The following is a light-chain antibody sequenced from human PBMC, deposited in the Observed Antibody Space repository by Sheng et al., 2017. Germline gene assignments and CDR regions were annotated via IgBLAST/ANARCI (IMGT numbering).Light chain of an antibody. CDR3: QQYGTSPWT. Sequence: PGERATLSCRASQSVNNFLVWYQQKPGRAPRLLIYDASNRATGIPARFSGSGSGTDFTLTVSRVEPEDFAVYYCQQYGTSPWTFGPGTKVEIK. CDR1: QSVNNF. J-gene: IGKJ1*01. V-gene: IGKV3-20*01. CDR2: DAS.